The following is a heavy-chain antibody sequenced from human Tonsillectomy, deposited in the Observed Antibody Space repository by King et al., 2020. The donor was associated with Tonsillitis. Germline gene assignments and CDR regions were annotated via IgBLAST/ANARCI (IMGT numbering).Heavy chain of an antibody. V-gene: IGHV4-34*01. CDR3: ASIAEGHCNGTCANNASNCFDP. J-gene: IGHJ5*02. D-gene: IGHD2/OR15-2a*01. CDR1: GGSFSDYY. Sequence: VQLQQWGAGLLKPSETLSLTCAVYGGSFSDYYWRWIRQPPGKGLEWIGETNHSGSTNYNPSLKSRVTISVDTSKNQFTLKVSSVTAADTAWYYCASIAEGHCNGTCANNASNCFDPWGQGTLVIVSS. CDR2: TNHSGST.